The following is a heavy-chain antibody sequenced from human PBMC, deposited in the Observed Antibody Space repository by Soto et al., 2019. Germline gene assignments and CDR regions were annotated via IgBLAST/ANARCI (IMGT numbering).Heavy chain of an antibody. D-gene: IGHD3-10*01. V-gene: IGHV4-39*01. CDR1: GGSISSTSYY. J-gene: IGHJ6*03. CDR3: SSPPRGYYSSGSYYYMDV. Sequence: QLQLQESGPGLVKPSETLSLTCTVSGGSISSTSYYWGWVRQPPGKGLEWIGSIYYRGGTYYNPSLKSRVTISVDTSKNEFSLRLSSVTAADTAVYYCSSPPRGYYSSGSYYYMDVWGKGTSVTVSS. CDR2: IYYRGGT.